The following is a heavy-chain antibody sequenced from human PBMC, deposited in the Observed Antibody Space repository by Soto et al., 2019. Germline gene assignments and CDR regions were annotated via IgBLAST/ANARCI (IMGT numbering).Heavy chain of an antibody. CDR3: AKNQGVELVPLATVDWFDP. Sequence: PGGSLRLSCAASGFIFENFGMSWVRQAPGKGLEWISSISGSGVKKYYADSVKGRFTISRDNSKSTVYLELNNLSAEDTAVYHCAKNQGVELVPLATVDWFDPWGQGSVVT. CDR2: ISGSGVKK. D-gene: IGHD1-26*01. V-gene: IGHV3-23*01. CDR1: GFIFENFG. J-gene: IGHJ5*02.